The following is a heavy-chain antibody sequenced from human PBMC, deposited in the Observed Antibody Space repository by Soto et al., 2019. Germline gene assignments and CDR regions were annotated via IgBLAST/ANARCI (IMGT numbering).Heavy chain of an antibody. CDR1: GGTFSSYA. D-gene: IGHD3-10*01. Sequence: QVQLVQSGAEVKKPGSSVKVSCKASGGTFSSYAISWVRQAPGQGLEWMGGIIPIFGTANYAQKFQGRVTITADEPTSTAYMGLSSLRSEDTAVYYCARGEGGVTMVRGVITNQTHYYGMDVWGQGTTVTVSS. J-gene: IGHJ6*02. CDR3: ARGEGGVTMVRGVITNQTHYYGMDV. V-gene: IGHV1-69*01. CDR2: IIPIFGTA.